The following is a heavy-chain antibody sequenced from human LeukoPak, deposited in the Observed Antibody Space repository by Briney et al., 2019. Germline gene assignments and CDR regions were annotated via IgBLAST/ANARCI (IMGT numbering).Heavy chain of an antibody. CDR3: ARGGYSSSWYHFDY. Sequence: GGSLRLSCAASGFTVSSKYMSWVRQAPGKGLEWVSVIYSGGSTYYADSVKGRFTISRDNSKNTLYLQMNSLKAVDTAVYYCARGGYSSSWYHFDYWGQGTLVTVSS. CDR1: GFTVSSKY. D-gene: IGHD6-13*01. V-gene: IGHV3-53*01. J-gene: IGHJ4*02. CDR2: IYSGGST.